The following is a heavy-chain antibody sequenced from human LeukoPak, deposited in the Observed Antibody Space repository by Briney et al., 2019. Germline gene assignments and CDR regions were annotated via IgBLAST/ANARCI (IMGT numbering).Heavy chain of an antibody. CDR3: VRVVSGLPLYYYYYYMDV. CDR2: IYHSGST. J-gene: IGHJ6*03. D-gene: IGHD5/OR15-5a*01. Sequence: PSETLSLTCTVSGYSISRGYYWGWVRQPPGKGLEWIGNIYHSGSTYYNPSLKSRVTISLDTSKNQFSLKLSSVTAADTAVYYCVRVVSGLPLYYYYYYMDVWGKGTTVTVSS. CDR1: GYSISRGYY. V-gene: IGHV4-38-2*02.